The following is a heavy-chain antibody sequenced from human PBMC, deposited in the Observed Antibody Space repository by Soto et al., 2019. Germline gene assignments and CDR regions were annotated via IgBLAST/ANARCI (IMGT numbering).Heavy chain of an antibody. D-gene: IGHD1-1*01. CDR2: INPYNSNT. Sequence: ASVKVSCTDSGYTFTSYTITWVRQAPGQGLEWMGWINPYNSNTNYAQKFQDRVTMTTDTSTSTAYMELRSLRSDDTAVYYCARVDSYNQPNFGYWGQGTQVTVS. V-gene: IGHV1-18*01. CDR3: ARVDSYNQPNFGY. J-gene: IGHJ4*02. CDR1: GYTFTSYT.